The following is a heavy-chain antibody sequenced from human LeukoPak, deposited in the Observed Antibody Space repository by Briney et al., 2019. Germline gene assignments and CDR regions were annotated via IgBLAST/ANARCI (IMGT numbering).Heavy chain of an antibody. CDR1: GYTFTDYY. CDR3: ARGSSSWYPK. V-gene: IGHV1-2*02. CDR2: INPNSGGT. Sequence: ASVNVSCKASGYTFTDYYMHWVRQAPGQGLEWMGWINPNSGGTNYAQKFQGRVTMTRDTSISTAYMELSRLTSDDTAVYYCARGSSSWYPKWGQGTLVTVSS. D-gene: IGHD6-13*01. J-gene: IGHJ4*02.